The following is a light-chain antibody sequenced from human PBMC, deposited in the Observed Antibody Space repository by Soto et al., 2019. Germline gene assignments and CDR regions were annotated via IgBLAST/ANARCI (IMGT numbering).Light chain of an antibody. CDR1: QGIRNV. V-gene: IGKV1-6*01. J-gene: IGKJ1*01. Sequence: AIQMTQSPSSLSASVGDRVNITCRTSQGIRNVLGWFQQKPGKAPKLLINAASNLQSGVPSRFSGSGSGTDFTLPISSLQPADFAPYYCLQDYNSPRTFGQGTKVEIK. CDR2: AAS. CDR3: LQDYNSPRT.